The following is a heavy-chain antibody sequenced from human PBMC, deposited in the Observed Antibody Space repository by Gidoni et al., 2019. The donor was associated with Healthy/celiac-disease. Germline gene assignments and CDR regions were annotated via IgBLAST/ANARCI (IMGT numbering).Heavy chain of an antibody. CDR1: GGSFSGYY. D-gene: IGHD6-13*01. CDR2: INHSGST. J-gene: IGHJ5*02. V-gene: IGHV4-34*01. CDR3: ARGLPRIAAAGTSWFDP. Sequence: QVQLQQWGAGLLKPSETLSLTCAVYGGSFSGYYWSWIRQPPGKGLEWIGEINHSGSTNYNPSLKSRVTISVDTSKNQFSLKLSSVTAADTAVYYCARGLPRIAAAGTSWFDPWGQGTLVTVSS.